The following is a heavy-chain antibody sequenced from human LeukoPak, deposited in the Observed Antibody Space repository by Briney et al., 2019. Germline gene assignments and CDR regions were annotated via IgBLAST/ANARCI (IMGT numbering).Heavy chain of an antibody. CDR3: ARHGPLWFGESSWFDP. J-gene: IGHJ5*02. V-gene: IGHV5-51*01. CDR2: IDPGDSDT. D-gene: IGHD3-10*01. CDR1: GYSFTSYW. Sequence: GESLKISCKGSGYSFTSYWIGWVRQMPGKGLEWMGVIDPGDSDTRYSPSFQGQVTISADKSISTAYLQWSSLKASDTAMYYCARHGPLWFGESSWFDPWGQGTLVTVSS.